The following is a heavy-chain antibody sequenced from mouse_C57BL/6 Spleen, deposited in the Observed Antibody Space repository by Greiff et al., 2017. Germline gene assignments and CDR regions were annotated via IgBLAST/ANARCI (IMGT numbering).Heavy chain of an antibody. J-gene: IGHJ2*01. Sequence: QVQLKQPGTELVKPGASVKLSCKASGYTFTSYWMHWVKQRPGQGLEWIGNINPSNGGTNYNEKFKSKATLTVDKSSSTAYMQLSSLTSEDSAVYYCARSDYGSRYYFDYWGQGTTLTVSS. CDR1: GYTFTSYW. CDR2: INPSNGGT. D-gene: IGHD1-1*01. CDR3: ARSDYGSRYYFDY. V-gene: IGHV1-53*01.